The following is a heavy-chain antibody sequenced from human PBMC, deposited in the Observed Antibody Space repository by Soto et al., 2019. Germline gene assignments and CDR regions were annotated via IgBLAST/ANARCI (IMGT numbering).Heavy chain of an antibody. V-gene: IGHV4-59*08. CDR3: ARHFWAYGDYGGYSAFDI. CDR1: GGSISSYY. CDR2: IYYSGST. Sequence: PSETLSLTCTVSGGSISSYYWSWIRQPPGKGLEWIGYIYYSGSTNYNPSLKSRVTISVDTSKNQFSLELSSVTAADTAVYYCARHFWAYGDYGGYSAFDIWGQGTMVTVSS. D-gene: IGHD4-17*01. J-gene: IGHJ3*02.